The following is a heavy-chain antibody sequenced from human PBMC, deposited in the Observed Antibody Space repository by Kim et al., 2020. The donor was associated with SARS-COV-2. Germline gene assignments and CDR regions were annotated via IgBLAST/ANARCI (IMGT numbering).Heavy chain of an antibody. Sequence: GGSLRLSCAASGFTVSSNYMSWVRQAPGKGLEWVSVIYSGGSTYYADSVKGRFTISRDNSKNTLYLQMNSLRAEDTAVYYCARVTGDFSQYGMDVWGQGTTVTVSS. D-gene: IGHD7-27*01. J-gene: IGHJ6*02. CDR3: ARVTGDFSQYGMDV. CDR2: IYSGGST. V-gene: IGHV3-53*01. CDR1: GFTVSSNY.